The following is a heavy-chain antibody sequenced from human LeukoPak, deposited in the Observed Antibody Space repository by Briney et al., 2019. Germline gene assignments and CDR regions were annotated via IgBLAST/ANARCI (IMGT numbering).Heavy chain of an antibody. D-gene: IGHD3-16*02. CDR1: GFTFSSSW. J-gene: IGHJ3*02. Sequence: GGSLRLSCAGSGFTFSSSWMSWVRQAPGKGLEWVSSISSSSSYIYYADSVKGRFTISRDNAKNSLYLQMNSLRAEDTAVYYCARDTIMLSAFDIWGQGTMVTVSS. CDR3: ARDTIMLSAFDI. V-gene: IGHV3-21*01. CDR2: ISSSSSYI.